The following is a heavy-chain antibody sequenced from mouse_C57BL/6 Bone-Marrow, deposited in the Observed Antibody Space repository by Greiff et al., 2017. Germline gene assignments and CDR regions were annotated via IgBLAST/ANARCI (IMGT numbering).Heavy chain of an antibody. V-gene: IGHV1-42*01. Sequence: VQLQQSGPELVKPGASVKISCKASGYSFTGYYMNWVKQSPEKSLEWIGEINPSTGGTTYNQKFKAKATLTVDKSSSTAYMQLKSLTSEDSAVYYCARGGSSSYAMDYWCQGTSVTVSS. J-gene: IGHJ4*01. CDR2: INPSTGGT. CDR1: GYSFTGYY. CDR3: ARGGSSSYAMDY. D-gene: IGHD1-1*01.